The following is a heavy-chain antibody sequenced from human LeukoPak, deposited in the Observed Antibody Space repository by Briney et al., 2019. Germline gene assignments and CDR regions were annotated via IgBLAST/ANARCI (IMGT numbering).Heavy chain of an antibody. J-gene: IGHJ6*02. CDR3: ARDQGYCSSTSCYVGFRYYGMDV. Sequence: KPSETLSLTCTVSGGSISSYYWSWIRQPPGKGLEWIGYIYYSGSTNYNPSLKSRVTISVDTSKNQFSLKLSSVTAADTAVYYCARDQGYCSSTSCYVGFRYYGMDVWGQGTTVTVSS. V-gene: IGHV4-59*01. CDR2: IYYSGST. D-gene: IGHD2-2*01. CDR1: GGSISSYY.